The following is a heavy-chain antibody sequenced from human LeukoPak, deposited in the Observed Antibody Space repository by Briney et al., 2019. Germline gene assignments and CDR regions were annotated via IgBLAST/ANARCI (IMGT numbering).Heavy chain of an antibody. CDR1: GFTFSDHY. CDR2: SRNKANGYTT. D-gene: IGHD3-16*01. Sequence: GGSLRLSCAASGFTFSDHYIDWVRQAPGKGLEWVGRSRNKANGYTTEYGASVKGRFSISRGDSKNSVYLQMNSLKTEDTAVYYCARSPESGGNVFDIWGQGTMDTVSS. J-gene: IGHJ3*02. CDR3: ARSPESGGNVFDI. V-gene: IGHV3-72*01.